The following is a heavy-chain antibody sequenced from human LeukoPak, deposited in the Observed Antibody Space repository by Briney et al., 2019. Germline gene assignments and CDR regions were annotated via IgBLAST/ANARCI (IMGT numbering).Heavy chain of an antibody. CDR2: IYISGST. CDR1: GGSSSSHC. J-gene: IGHJ4*02. D-gene: IGHD3-3*01. V-gene: IGHV4-4*08. CDR3: AQTVWDFWSGNFDY. Sequence: SGTLSLTCTVSGGSSSSHCWSWIRQPPGKGLEWVGSIYISGSTNYNPSLKSRVTISADTSKNQFSLRLSSVTAADTAVYYCAQTVWDFWSGNFDYWGQGTLVTVSS.